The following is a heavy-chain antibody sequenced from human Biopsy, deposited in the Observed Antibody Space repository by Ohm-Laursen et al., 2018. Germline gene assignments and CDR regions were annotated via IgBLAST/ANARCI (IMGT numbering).Heavy chain of an antibody. Sequence: SLRLSCAASGFTFSVYAMHWVRQAPGKGLEWVAIIWHDGSSEYYADSVKGRFTISRDNSKNTVYLQMNSLRVEDTAVYYCARDPIVGSKADGMDVWGQGTTVTVSS. CDR2: IWHDGSSE. D-gene: IGHD1-26*01. CDR1: GFTFSVYA. J-gene: IGHJ6*02. V-gene: IGHV3-33*01. CDR3: ARDPIVGSKADGMDV.